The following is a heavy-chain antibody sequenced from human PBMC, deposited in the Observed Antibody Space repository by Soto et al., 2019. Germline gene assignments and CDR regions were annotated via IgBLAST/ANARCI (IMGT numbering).Heavy chain of an antibody. CDR3: AKDPFYYDILTGYYFS. CDR1: GFPFSSYA. CDR2: ISGSGGST. D-gene: IGHD3-9*01. Sequence: GGSLRLSCAASGFPFSSYAMSWVRQAPGKGLEWVSAISGSGGSTYYADSVKGRFTISRDNSKNTLYLQMNSLRAEDTAVYYCAKDPFYYDILTGYYFSWGQGTLVTVSS. J-gene: IGHJ4*02. V-gene: IGHV3-23*01.